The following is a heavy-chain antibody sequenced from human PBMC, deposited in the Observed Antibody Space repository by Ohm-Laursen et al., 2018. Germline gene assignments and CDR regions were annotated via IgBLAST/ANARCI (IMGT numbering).Heavy chain of an antibody. D-gene: IGHD3-3*01. Sequence: SLRLSCAASGFPFSGYSMNWVRQAPGKGLEWISYISHASSHIYYADSVKGRFTISRDNARNSVYLEMSSLRADDTAVYYCARDARDASRLLEIDYWGQGTLVTVSS. CDR2: ISHASSHI. CDR3: ARDARDASRLLEIDY. J-gene: IGHJ4*02. CDR1: GFPFSGYS. V-gene: IGHV3-48*01.